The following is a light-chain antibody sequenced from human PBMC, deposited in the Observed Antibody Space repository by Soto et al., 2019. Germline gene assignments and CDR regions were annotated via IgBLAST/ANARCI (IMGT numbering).Light chain of an antibody. V-gene: IGKV1-12*01. CDR1: QGISTW. CDR2: SSS. J-gene: IGKJ4*01. CDR3: LHNNHSHPLT. Sequence: IQMTQSPSSVSASVGDRVTITCRASQGISTWLAWYHQQPGKAPTLLISSSSSLQGGVPSRFSGGGSGTHFILLISSLLPEDSATCYCLHNNHSHPLTFGEGTRVEIK.